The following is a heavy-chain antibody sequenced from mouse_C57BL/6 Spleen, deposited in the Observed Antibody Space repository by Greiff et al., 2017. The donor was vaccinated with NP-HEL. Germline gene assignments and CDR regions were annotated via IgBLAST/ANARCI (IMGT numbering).Heavy chain of an antibody. V-gene: IGHV5-4*01. J-gene: IGHJ1*03. CDR2: ISDGGSYT. D-gene: IGHD2-4*01. CDR3: ARDRGLRRDWYFDV. CDR1: GFTFSSYA. Sequence: EVQVVESGGGLVKPGGSLKLSCAASGFTFSSYAMSWVRQTPEKRLEWVATISDGGSYTYYPDNVKGRFTISRDNAKNNLYLQMSHLKSEDTAMYYCARDRGLRRDWYFDVWGTGTTVTVSS.